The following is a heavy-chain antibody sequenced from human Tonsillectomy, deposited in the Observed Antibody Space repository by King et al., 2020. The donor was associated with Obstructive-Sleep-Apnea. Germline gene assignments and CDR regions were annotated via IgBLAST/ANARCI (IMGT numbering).Heavy chain of an antibody. CDR3: ARDGGSLGGMDV. D-gene: IGHD3-16*01. V-gene: IGHV1-2*04. J-gene: IGHJ6*02. CDR2: ITPNSGGT. CDR1: GYTFTGYY. Sequence: QLVQSGAEVKKPGASVKVSCKASGYTFTGYYMHWVRQAPGQGLEYMGWITPNSGGTKYAQKFQGWVSMTRDTSISTAYMEMSRLTSDDTAVYYCARDGGSLGGMDVWGQGTTVTVSS.